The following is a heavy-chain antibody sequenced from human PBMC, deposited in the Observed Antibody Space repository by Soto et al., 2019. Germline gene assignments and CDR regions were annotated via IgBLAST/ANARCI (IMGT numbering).Heavy chain of an antibody. Sequence: PVGFLRLSCAASGFTFSDYYMSWIRQAPGKGLEWVSYISSSSSYTNYADSVKGRFTISRDNAKNSLYLQMNSLRAEDTAVYYCARGYYDILTGYTTKFDYWGQGTLVTVSS. CDR3: ARGYYDILTGYTTKFDY. J-gene: IGHJ4*02. CDR2: ISSSSSYT. V-gene: IGHV3-11*06. CDR1: GFTFSDYY. D-gene: IGHD3-9*01.